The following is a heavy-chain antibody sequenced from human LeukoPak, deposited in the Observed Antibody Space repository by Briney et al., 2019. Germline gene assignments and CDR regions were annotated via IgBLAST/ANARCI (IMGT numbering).Heavy chain of an antibody. V-gene: IGHV3-11*01. Sequence: GGSLRLSCAASGFTFSDYYMTWIRQAPGKGLEWISYISGSGVTIYSADSVKGRFTISRDNSKNSVFLQMNSLKVEDTAVYYCASVSRIPVTDSIYQYGLDVWGQGTTVSVSS. CDR3: ASVSRIPVTDSIYQYGLDV. J-gene: IGHJ6*02. CDR1: GFTFSDYY. D-gene: IGHD2-21*02. CDR2: ISGSGVTI.